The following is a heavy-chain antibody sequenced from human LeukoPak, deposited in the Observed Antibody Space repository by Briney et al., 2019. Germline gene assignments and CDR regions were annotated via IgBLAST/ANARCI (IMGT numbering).Heavy chain of an antibody. CDR3: ARVYCGGDCHSYYYYYAMDV. Sequence: SETLSLTCTFSGGSVSSYYWSWIRQSPGKGLEWIGYIHYSVNTHYNPSLKSRVSTSIDTSKNHFSLKLSSVTAADTAVYYCARVYCGGDCHSYYYYYAMDVWGQGTTVTVSS. V-gene: IGHV4-59*08. CDR1: GGSVSSYY. J-gene: IGHJ6*02. CDR2: IHYSVNT. D-gene: IGHD2-21*02.